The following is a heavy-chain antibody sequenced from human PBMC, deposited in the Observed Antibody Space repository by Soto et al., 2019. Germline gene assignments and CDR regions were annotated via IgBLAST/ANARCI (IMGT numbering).Heavy chain of an antibody. CDR1: GFTFSSYD. D-gene: IGHD3-3*01. V-gene: IGHV3-23*01. J-gene: IGHJ3*01. Sequence: EVQLLESGGGLVQPGGSLRLSCAASGFTFSSYDMSWVRQATGKGLEWVSGIDVGGGSAYYADSVKGRFTIYRDNSKNTLHLQLNSLRREDTAIYYCANEDDAWTNGHFNVWGQGFVVTVSS. CDR2: IDVGGGSA. CDR3: ANEDDAWTNGHFNV.